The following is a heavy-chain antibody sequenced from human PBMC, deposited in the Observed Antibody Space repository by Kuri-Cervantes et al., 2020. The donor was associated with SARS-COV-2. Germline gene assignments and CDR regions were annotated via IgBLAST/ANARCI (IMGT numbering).Heavy chain of an antibody. J-gene: IGHJ6*03. CDR3: AKVCYDFWSGYYNYYYYIDV. V-gene: IGHV3-23*01. CDR2: SGGSGGRT. Sequence: SCAASGSTFTSYAMSWVRQAPGKGLGWVSASGGSGGRTYYEDSVKGRCTISRDNSKNTLYLQMNSLRAEDTAVYYCAKVCYDFWSGYYNYYYYIDVWGKGTTVTVSS. CDR1: GSTFTSYA. D-gene: IGHD3-3*01.